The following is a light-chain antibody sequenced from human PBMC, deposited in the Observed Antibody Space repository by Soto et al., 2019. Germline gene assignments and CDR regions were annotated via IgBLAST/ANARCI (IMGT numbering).Light chain of an antibody. J-gene: IGKJ3*01. CDR1: QSVGSK. CDR3: QQYNNWPPFT. Sequence: EIVMTQSPATLSVSPGERASLSCRASQSVGSKLAWYQHKPGQAPRLLIYDASTRATGFPARFSGSGSGTAFTLTISSLQPEAIEVYYCQQYNNWPPFTVGPGTKVDIK. CDR2: DAS. V-gene: IGKV3-15*01.